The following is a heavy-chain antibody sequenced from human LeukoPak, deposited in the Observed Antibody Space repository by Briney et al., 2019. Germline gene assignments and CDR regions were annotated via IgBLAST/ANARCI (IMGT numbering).Heavy chain of an antibody. V-gene: IGHV1-69*05. CDR3: ARGDPEYYDSSGYYFDY. D-gene: IGHD3-22*01. CDR2: IIPIFGTA. CDR1: GGTFSSYA. Sequence: SVKVSCKASGGTFSSYAISWVRQAPGQGLEWMGGIIPIFGTANYAQKFQGRVTITTDESTSTGYMELSSLRSEDTAVYYCARGDPEYYDSSGYYFDYWGQGTLVTVSS. J-gene: IGHJ4*02.